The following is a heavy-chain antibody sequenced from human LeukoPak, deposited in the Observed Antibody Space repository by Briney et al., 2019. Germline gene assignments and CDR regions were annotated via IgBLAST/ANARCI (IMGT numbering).Heavy chain of an antibody. CDR1: GFPFSSYG. CDR2: IRYDGSNK. Sequence: GALRPPFSASGFPFSSYGKAWVRQAPGKGLGGVAFIRYDGSNKYYADSVKGRFTISRDNSKNTLYLQMNSLRAEDTAVYYCAKDFSSSWHAGIDYWGQGTLVTVSS. D-gene: IGHD6-13*01. J-gene: IGHJ4*02. V-gene: IGHV3-30*02. CDR3: AKDFSSSWHAGIDY.